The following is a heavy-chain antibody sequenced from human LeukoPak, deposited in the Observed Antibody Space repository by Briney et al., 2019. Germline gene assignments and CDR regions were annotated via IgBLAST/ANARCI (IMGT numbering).Heavy chain of an antibody. J-gene: IGHJ4*02. D-gene: IGHD2-2*01. CDR3: ARIYCSSTSCYYFDY. CDR1: GYTFTGYY. CDR2: INPNRGGT. V-gene: IGHV1-2*02. Sequence: ASVNVSCKASGYTFTGYYIHWVRQAPGQGLEWMGWINPNRGGTNYAQKFQGRVTMTRDTSISIVYMELSRLRSDDTAMYYCARIYCSSTSCYYFDYWGQGTLVSVSS.